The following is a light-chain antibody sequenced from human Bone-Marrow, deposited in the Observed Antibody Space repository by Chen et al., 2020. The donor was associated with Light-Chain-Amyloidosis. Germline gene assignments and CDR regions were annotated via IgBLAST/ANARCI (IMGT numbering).Light chain of an antibody. Sequence: SYVLTQPSSVSVAPGQTATIACGGNNIGSTSVHWYQQTPGQAPLLVDYDDSDRPSGIPERLSGSNSGNTATLTISRVEAGDEADDCCQVWDRSSDRPVFGGGTKLTVL. V-gene: IGLV3-21*02. CDR1: NIGSTS. J-gene: IGLJ3*02. CDR2: DDS. CDR3: QVWDRSSDRPV.